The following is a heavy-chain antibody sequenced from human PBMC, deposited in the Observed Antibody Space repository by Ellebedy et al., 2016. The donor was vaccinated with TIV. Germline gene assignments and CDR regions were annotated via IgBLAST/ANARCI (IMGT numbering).Heavy chain of an antibody. CDR2: TYYRSKWYN. CDR3: ARAGGPSGWYGNWFDP. CDR1: GDSVSSNAVA. Sequence: SQTLSLTCAISGDSVSSNAVAWHWIRQSPSRGLEWLGRTYYRSKWYNDYAVSVKGRITINPDTSKNQLSLQLNSVTPEDTAVYYCARAGGPSGWYGNWFDPWGQGTLVTVSS. J-gene: IGHJ5*02. D-gene: IGHD6-19*01. V-gene: IGHV6-1*01.